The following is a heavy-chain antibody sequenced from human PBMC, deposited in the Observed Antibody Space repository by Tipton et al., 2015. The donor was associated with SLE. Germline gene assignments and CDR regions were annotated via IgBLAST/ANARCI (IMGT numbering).Heavy chain of an antibody. CDR3: ARGEPGYSYGLDWGYHYYYMDV. CDR1: GFSISSGYY. V-gene: IGHV4-38-2*01. CDR2: ISQSGKP. J-gene: IGHJ6*03. Sequence: GLVKPSETLSLSCDVSGFSISSGYYWGWIRQPPGKGLEWIGSISQSGKPYYNPSLKSRVTISVDTSRNQFSLRLTSVTAADTAVYYCARGEPGYSYGLDWGYHYYYMDVWGKGTTVTISS. D-gene: IGHD5-18*01.